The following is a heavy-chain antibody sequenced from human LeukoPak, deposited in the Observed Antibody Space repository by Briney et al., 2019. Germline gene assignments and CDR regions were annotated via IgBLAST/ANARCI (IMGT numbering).Heavy chain of an antibody. D-gene: IGHD7-27*01. CDR3: ASGTGDRYYYYIDV. CDR2: MNPDSGHT. J-gene: IGHJ6*03. V-gene: IGHV1-8*03. CDR1: GYTFTSYG. Sequence: ASVKVSCKASGYTFTSYGISWVRQAPGQGLEWMGWMNPDSGHTGYAQKFQGRVTLTRDTSTSTAYMELSSLRSEDTAVYYCASGTGDRYYYYIDVWGKGTTVTVSS.